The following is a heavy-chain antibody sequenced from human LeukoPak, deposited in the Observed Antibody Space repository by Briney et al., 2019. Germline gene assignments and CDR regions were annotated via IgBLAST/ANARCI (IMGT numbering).Heavy chain of an antibody. V-gene: IGHV1-2*02. Sequence: ASVKASCKTSGYSFTDYYLHWVRQAPGQGLEWMGCIDPDGGGTKYAQTFQGGVTMTRDTSISTAYMELSRLRFDDTAVYYCAREYYDSSGLKYAFDIWGQGTTVTVSS. D-gene: IGHD3-22*01. CDR3: AREYYDSSGLKYAFDI. CDR2: IDPDGGGT. J-gene: IGHJ3*02. CDR1: GYSFTDYY.